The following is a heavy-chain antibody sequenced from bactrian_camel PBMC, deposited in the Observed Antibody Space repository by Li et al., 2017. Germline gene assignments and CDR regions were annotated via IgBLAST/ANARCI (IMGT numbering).Heavy chain of an antibody. V-gene: IGHV3-2*01. CDR1: GDTISRYC. J-gene: IGHJ4*01. Sequence: HVQLVESGGGSVQVGGSLRLSCVASGDTISRYCMGWFRQAPGKEREAVAITENDDGTTHYADSVKGRFTISQDSTLNTLYLQMSNLKPEDSAMYYCAARRFRGRWQFSADSFHYWGQGTQVTVS. CDR2: TENDDGTT. D-gene: IGHD1*01. CDR3: AARRFRGRWQFSADSFHY.